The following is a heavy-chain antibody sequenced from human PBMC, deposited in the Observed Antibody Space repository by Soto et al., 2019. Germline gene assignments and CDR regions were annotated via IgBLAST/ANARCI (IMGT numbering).Heavy chain of an antibody. V-gene: IGHV5-51*01. D-gene: IGHD3-10*01. CDR2: IYPGDSDT. CDR3: ARLRVRGVISYGMDV. CDR1: GYSFTSYW. Sequence: GESLKISCKGSGYSFTSYWIGWVRQRPGKGLEWMGIIYPGDSDTRYSPSFQGQVTISADKSISTAYLQWSSLKASDTAMYYCARLRVRGVISYGMDVWGQVTTVTVSS. J-gene: IGHJ6*02.